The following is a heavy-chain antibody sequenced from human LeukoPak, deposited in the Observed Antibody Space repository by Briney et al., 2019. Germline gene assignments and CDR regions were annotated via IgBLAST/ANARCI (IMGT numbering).Heavy chain of an antibody. J-gene: IGHJ5*02. V-gene: IGHV1-2*02. CDR3: AREGGRGYYGSGSYRNWFDP. CDR1: GYTFTGYY. Sequence: ASVKVSCKASGYTFTGYYMHWVRQAPGQGLEWMGWINPNSGGTNYARKFQGRVTMTRDTSISTAYMELSRLRSDDTAVYYCAREGGRGYYGSGSYRNWFDPWGQGTLVTVSS. D-gene: IGHD3-10*01. CDR2: INPNSGGT.